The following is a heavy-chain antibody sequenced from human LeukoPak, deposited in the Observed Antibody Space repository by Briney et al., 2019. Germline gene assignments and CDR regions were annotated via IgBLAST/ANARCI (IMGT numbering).Heavy chain of an antibody. Sequence: GGSLRLSCAASGFTFSSHDMHWVRQPTGKGLEWVSLIGTAGNTYNTDSSKGRFTISRENAKNSLYLQMDNLRAEDTAVYYCARSKSYSSGWTDFDCWGQGTLVTVSS. J-gene: IGHJ4*02. CDR3: ARSKSYSSGWTDFDC. CDR1: GFTFSSHD. V-gene: IGHV3-13*01. CDR2: IGTAGNT. D-gene: IGHD6-19*01.